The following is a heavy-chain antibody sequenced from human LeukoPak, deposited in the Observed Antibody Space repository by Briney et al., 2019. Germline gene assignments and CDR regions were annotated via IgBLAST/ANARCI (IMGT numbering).Heavy chain of an antibody. Sequence: SEALSLTCTVYGGSFNRYFYSWIRQPPGKGLEWIGEINHSGIFDYNPSLKSRVTISVDTSKKQFSLTLTSVTAADTSVYYCAGQTGPTFDIWGQGTMVTVSS. CDR1: GGSFNRYF. CDR3: AGQTGPTFDI. CDR2: INHSGIF. J-gene: IGHJ3*02. D-gene: IGHD3-9*01. V-gene: IGHV4-34*01.